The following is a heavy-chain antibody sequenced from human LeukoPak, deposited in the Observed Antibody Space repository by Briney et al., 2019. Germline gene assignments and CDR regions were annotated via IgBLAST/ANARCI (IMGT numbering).Heavy chain of an antibody. J-gene: IGHJ5*02. CDR3: ARDNSVRDEAWWFNP. V-gene: IGHV1-46*01. D-gene: IGHD5-24*01. CDR2: ISPSGGST. CDR1: GGTFTNCP. Sequence: ASVKVSCKASGGTFTNCPITWVRQAPGQGPEWMGVISPSGGSTIYAQKFKGRVTLTRDMSTSTDYLELSSLRSEDTAVYYCARDNSVRDEAWWFNPWGQGTLVTVSS.